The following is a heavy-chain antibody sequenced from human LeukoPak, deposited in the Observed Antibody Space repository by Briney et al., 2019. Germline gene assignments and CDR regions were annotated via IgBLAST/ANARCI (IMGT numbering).Heavy chain of an antibody. J-gene: IGHJ4*02. CDR1: GFTFSSYA. Sequence: GGSLRLSCAASGFTFSSYAMSWVRQAPGKGLEWVSAISGSGGSTYYADSVKGRFTISRDNSKNTLYLQMNSLRAEDTAVYYCAKAPHYYYDSSGYYWGGQGTQVTVSS. V-gene: IGHV3-23*01. CDR2: ISGSGGST. D-gene: IGHD3-22*01. CDR3: AKAPHYYYDSSGYYW.